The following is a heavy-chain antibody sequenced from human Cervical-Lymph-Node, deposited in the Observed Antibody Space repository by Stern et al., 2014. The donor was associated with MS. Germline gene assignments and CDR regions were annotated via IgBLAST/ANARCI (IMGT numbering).Heavy chain of an antibody. CDR2: NLPNFGTA. CDR1: GGTFSSYA. V-gene: IGHV1-69*01. CDR3: ARGELKEGLVRGMDV. D-gene: IGHD1-26*01. Sequence: QVQLVESGAGVKKPGSSVKVSCKASGGTFSSYAISWVRQAPGQGLEWVGGNLPNFGTANYAQKFQCRVTITADESTSTAYMELSSLRSEDTAVYYCARGELKEGLVRGMDVWGQGTTVTVSS. J-gene: IGHJ6*02.